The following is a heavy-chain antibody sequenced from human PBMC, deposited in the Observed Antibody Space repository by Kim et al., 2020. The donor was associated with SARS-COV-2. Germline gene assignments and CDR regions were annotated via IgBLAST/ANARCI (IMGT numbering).Heavy chain of an antibody. D-gene: IGHD3-16*01. CDR3: ARSYSKFGGRYFGN. J-gene: IGHJ4*02. V-gene: IGHV4-34*01. Sequence: NPSLQSRVTISVDTSKNQFSLSLNSVNVADTAVYYCARSYSKFGGRYFGNWGQGTLVTVSS.